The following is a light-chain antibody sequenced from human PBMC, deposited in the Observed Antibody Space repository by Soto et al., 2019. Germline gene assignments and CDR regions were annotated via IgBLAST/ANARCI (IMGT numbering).Light chain of an antibody. J-gene: IGLJ1*01. Sequence: QSALTQPASVSGSPGQSITISCTGTSSDDGSYNLVSWYQQHPGKAPKLMIYEGSKRPSGVSNRFSGSKSGNTASLTISGLQSGDEADYFCCSYAGSRTYVFGTGTKVTDL. V-gene: IGLV2-23*01. CDR2: EGS. CDR1: SSDDGSYNL. CDR3: CSYAGSRTYV.